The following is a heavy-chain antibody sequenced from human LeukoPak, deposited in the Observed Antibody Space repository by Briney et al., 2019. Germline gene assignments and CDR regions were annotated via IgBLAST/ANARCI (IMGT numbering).Heavy chain of an antibody. D-gene: IGHD3-22*01. Sequence: GGSLRLSCAASGFTFSSYWMHWVRQAPRKGLVWVSRIKSDGSTNYADSVKGRFTISRDNTKNTVSLQMNSLRAEDTGVYYCARAPSEIGGYYPEYFRHWGQGTLVTVSS. V-gene: IGHV3-74*01. CDR2: IKSDGST. CDR1: GFTFSSYW. J-gene: IGHJ1*01. CDR3: ARAPSEIGGYYPEYFRH.